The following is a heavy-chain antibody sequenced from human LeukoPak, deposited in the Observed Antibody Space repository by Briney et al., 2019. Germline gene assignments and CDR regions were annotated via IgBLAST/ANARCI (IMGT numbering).Heavy chain of an antibody. CDR2: INSDGSST. V-gene: IGHV3-74*01. Sequence: AGGSLRLSCAASGFTFSSYWMHWVRQAPGKGLVWVSRINSDGSSTSYADSVKGRFTISRDNAKNTLYLQMNGLRAEDTAVYYCARRGIPTLFDYWGQGTLVTVSS. J-gene: IGHJ4*02. CDR1: GFTFSSYW. CDR3: ARRGIPTLFDY. D-gene: IGHD2-21*01.